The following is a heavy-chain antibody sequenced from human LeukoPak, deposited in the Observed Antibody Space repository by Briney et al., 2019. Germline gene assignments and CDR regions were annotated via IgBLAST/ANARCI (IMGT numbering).Heavy chain of an antibody. J-gene: IGHJ2*01. CDR1: GGSISSYY. CDR2: IYYSGST. Sequence: SETLSLTCTVSGGSISSYYWSWIRQPPGKGLEWIGYIYYSGSTNYNPSLKSRVTISVDTSKNQFSLKLSSVTAADTAVYYCARAKMATPSWYFDLWGRGTLVTVSS. V-gene: IGHV4-59*12. D-gene: IGHD5-24*01. CDR3: ARAKMATPSWYFDL.